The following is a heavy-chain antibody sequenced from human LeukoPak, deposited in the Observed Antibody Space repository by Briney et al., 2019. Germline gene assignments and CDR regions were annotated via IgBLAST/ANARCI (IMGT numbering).Heavy chain of an antibody. V-gene: IGHV4-39*01. CDR3: ARRHHISMIIVIAPFDF. CDR2: MYYSGST. J-gene: IGHJ4*02. D-gene: IGHD3-22*01. CDR1: GGSISSSSYY. Sequence: SETLSLTCTVSGGSISSSSYYWGWIRQPPGKGLEWIGSMYYSGSTYYNPSLKSRVTISVDTSKNQFSLKLSSVTAADTAVYYCARRHHISMIIVIAPFDFWGLGTLVTVSS.